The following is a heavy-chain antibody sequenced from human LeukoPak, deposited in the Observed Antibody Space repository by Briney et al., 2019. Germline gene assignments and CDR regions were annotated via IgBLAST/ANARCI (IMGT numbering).Heavy chain of an antibody. CDR2: ISSDGRST. Sequence: GGSLRLSCSVSGFTLSSYAMHWVRQAPGKGLRYVSSISSDGRSTYYADSVKGRSSISRDNSKNTLYLQMSSLRVEDTAVYYCVKDRYVDYWGQGTLVTVSS. CDR1: GFTLSSYA. V-gene: IGHV3-64D*09. J-gene: IGHJ4*02. CDR3: VKDRYVDY. D-gene: IGHD3-16*01.